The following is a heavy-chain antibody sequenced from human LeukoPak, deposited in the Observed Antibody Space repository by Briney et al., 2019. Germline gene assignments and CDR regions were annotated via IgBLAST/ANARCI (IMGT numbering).Heavy chain of an antibody. CDR1: GFIFSSYW. Sequence: PGGSLRLSCAASGFIFSSYWMGWVRQAPGKGLEWVANIKRDGIEKYYMDSVKGRFTISRDNAQNSLYLQMNSLRAEDTAVYYCARGGPPGGYYFDYWGQGTLVTVSS. V-gene: IGHV3-7*01. CDR2: IKRDGIEK. D-gene: IGHD3-10*01. J-gene: IGHJ4*02. CDR3: ARGGPPGGYYFDY.